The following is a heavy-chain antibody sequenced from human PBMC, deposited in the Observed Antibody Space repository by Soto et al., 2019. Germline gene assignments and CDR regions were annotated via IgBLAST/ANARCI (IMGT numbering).Heavy chain of an antibody. CDR2: ISGGGSST. CDR1: GFTFSSYA. CDR3: AKSPVTTPSYYYGVDV. J-gene: IGHJ6*01. V-gene: IGHV3-23*01. Sequence: EVQLLESGGGLVQPGGSLRLSCAASGFTFSSYAMTWVRQAPGKGLQWVTAISGGGSSTYYADSVKGRFTVSRDNSKNTLYLQMSRLRAEDTAVYYCAKSPVTTPSYYYGVDVW. D-gene: IGHD4-17*01.